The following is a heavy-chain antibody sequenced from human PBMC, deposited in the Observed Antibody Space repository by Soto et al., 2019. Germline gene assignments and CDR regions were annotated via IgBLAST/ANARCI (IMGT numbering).Heavy chain of an antibody. Sequence: QLQLQESGPGLEKPSETLSLTCTVSSAPVSSSTYTWGWIRQPPGKGLEWIGSIYYSGSTYYNPALNSRVTVSVDTSKNQFSLKVTSVTAADTAVYYCARLHGYCISSSCHGHYAMDVWGQGTTVTVSS. J-gene: IGHJ6*02. CDR3: ARLHGYCISSSCHGHYAMDV. CDR1: SAPVSSSTYT. CDR2: IYYSGST. V-gene: IGHV4-39*01. D-gene: IGHD2-2*01.